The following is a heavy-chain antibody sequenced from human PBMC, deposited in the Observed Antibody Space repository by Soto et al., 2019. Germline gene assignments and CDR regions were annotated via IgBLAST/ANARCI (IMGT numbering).Heavy chain of an antibody. CDR3: ASAVYGAGSYYSSPYYGMDV. Sequence: QVQLVQSGAEVKKPGSSVKVSCKASGGTFSSYAISWVRQAPGQGLEWMGGIIPIFGTANYAQKFQGRVTITADESPXTXYXXLSSLRSEDTAVYYCASAVYGAGSYYSSPYYGMDVWGQGTTVTVSS. CDR2: IIPIFGTA. CDR1: GGTFSSYA. J-gene: IGHJ6*02. V-gene: IGHV1-69*12. D-gene: IGHD3-10*01.